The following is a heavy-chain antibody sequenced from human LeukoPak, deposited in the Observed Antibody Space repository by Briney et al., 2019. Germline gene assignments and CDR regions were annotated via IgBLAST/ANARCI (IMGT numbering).Heavy chain of an antibody. CDR1: GYTFTSYY. V-gene: IGHV1-46*01. Sequence: ASVKVSCKAPGYTFTSYYMHWVRQAPGQGLEWMGIINPSGGSTSYAQKFQGRVTMTRDTSTSTVYMELSSLRSEDTAVYYCARRGIAVAGPDYWGQGTLVTVSS. CDR2: INPSGGST. J-gene: IGHJ4*02. D-gene: IGHD6-19*01. CDR3: ARRGIAVAGPDY.